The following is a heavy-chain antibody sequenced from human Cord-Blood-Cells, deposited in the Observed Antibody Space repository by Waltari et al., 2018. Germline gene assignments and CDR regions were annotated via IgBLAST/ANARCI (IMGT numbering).Heavy chain of an antibody. Sequence: QVRLQESGPGLVTPSQTLSLTCTVSGGSISSGGYYWSWIRQAPGKGLEWIGYSYYSGSTYYNPSLKSRVTISVDTSKNQFPLKLSSVTAADTAVYYCARYPSYSSSFDYWGQGTLVTVSS. CDR1: GGSISSGGYY. CDR3: ARYPSYSSSFDY. J-gene: IGHJ4*02. V-gene: IGHV4-31*03. D-gene: IGHD6-6*01. CDR2: SYYSGST.